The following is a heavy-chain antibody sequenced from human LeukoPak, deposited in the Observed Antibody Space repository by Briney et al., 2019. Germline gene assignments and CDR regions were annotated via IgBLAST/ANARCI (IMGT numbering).Heavy chain of an antibody. CDR2: INPSGGST. V-gene: IGHV1-46*01. Sequence: GASVKVSCKVSGYTFTSYYMHWVRQAPGQGLEWMGIINPSGGSTSYAQKFQGRVTMTRDTSTSTVYMELSSLRSEDTAVYYCARTRTYYYDSSGYYYFDYWGQGTLVTVSS. D-gene: IGHD3-22*01. J-gene: IGHJ4*02. CDR1: GYTFTSYY. CDR3: ARTRTYYYDSSGYYYFDY.